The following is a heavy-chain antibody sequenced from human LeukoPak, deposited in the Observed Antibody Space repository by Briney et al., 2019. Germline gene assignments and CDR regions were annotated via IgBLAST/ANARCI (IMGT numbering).Heavy chain of an antibody. V-gene: IGHV3-23*01. CDR1: GFTFSSYA. D-gene: IGHD3-22*01. J-gene: IGHJ4*02. CDR3: AKGHDYYDSSGYWIFYFDY. CDR2: ISGSGGST. Sequence: GGSLRLSCAASGFTFSSYAMSWVRRAPGKGLEWVSAISGSGGSTYYADSVKGRFTISRDNSKNTLYLQMNSLRAEDTAVYYCAKGHDYYDSSGYWIFYFDYWGQGTLVTVSS.